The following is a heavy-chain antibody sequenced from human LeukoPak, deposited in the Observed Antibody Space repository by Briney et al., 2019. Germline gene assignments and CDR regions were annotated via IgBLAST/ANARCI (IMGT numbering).Heavy chain of an antibody. CDR3: AAYDSSGQYDY. D-gene: IGHD3-22*01. V-gene: IGHV5-51*01. CDR1: GSSFTSYW. CDR2: LYTGDSDT. Sequence: GESLKVSCQGSGSSFTSYWIGWVRQMPGKGLEWVGILYTGDSDTRYSPSFQGQVTISADKSISTAYLQWSSLKASDTAMYYCAAYDSSGQYDYWGQGTLVTVSS. J-gene: IGHJ4*02.